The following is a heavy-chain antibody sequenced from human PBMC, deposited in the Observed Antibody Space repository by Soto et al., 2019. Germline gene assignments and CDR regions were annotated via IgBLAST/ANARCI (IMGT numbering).Heavy chain of an antibody. Sequence: SVKVSCKASGGTFSSYAISWARQAPGQGLEWMGGIIPIFGTANYAQKFQGRVTITADKSTSTAYMELSSLRSEDTAVYYCARDESMRRETDYYYGMDVWGQGTTVTVSS. J-gene: IGHJ6*02. CDR1: GGTFSSYA. CDR2: IIPIFGTA. CDR3: ARDESMRRETDYYYGMDV. D-gene: IGHD2-8*01. V-gene: IGHV1-69*06.